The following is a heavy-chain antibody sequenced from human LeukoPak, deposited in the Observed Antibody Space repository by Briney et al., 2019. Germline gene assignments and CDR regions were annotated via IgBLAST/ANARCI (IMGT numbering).Heavy chain of an antibody. CDR3: TKDPGYTYAFLY. CDR1: GGSISSYY. D-gene: IGHD5-18*01. CDR2: IRSKAYGGTT. Sequence: LSLTCTVSGGSISSYYWSWMRQPPGKGLEWVGFIRSKAYGGTTEYAASVKGRFTISRDDSKTIAYLQMNSLKTEDTAVYYCTKDPGYTYAFLYWGQGTLVTVSS. V-gene: IGHV3-49*03. J-gene: IGHJ4*02.